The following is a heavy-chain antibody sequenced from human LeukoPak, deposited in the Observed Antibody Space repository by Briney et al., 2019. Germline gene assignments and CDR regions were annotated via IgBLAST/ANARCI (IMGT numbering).Heavy chain of an antibody. Sequence: GGSLRLSCAASGFTFSSYAMHWVRQSPGKGLEWVAVISYDGLYKYSADSVQDRFNISRDNSKNTLYLQMNSLRREDTALYYCAKGEVAVVAASPEYWGQGTLVTVSS. CDR3: AKGEVAVVAASPEY. CDR2: ISYDGLYK. V-gene: IGHV3-30*04. J-gene: IGHJ4*02. CDR1: GFTFSSYA. D-gene: IGHD2-15*01.